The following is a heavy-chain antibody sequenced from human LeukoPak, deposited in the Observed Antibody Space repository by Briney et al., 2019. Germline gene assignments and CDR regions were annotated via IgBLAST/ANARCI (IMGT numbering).Heavy chain of an antibody. Sequence: ASVKVSCKASGYTFTGYYMRWVRQAPGQGLEWMGWINPNSGGTNYAQKFQGRVTMTRDTSISTAYMELRRLRSDDTAVYYWARGGGTIYGVLNDWGQGTLVTVSP. J-gene: IGHJ4*02. CDR3: ARGGGTIYGVLND. CDR1: GYTFTGYY. D-gene: IGHD3-3*01. CDR2: INPNSGGT. V-gene: IGHV1-2*02.